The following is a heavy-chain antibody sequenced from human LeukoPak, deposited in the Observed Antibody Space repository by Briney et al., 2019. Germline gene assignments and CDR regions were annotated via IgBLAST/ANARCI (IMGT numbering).Heavy chain of an antibody. V-gene: IGHV3-23*01. CDR3: ANGKGPQEYYFDY. Sequence: GGSLRLSCAASGFTFSSYAMSWVRQAPGKGLEWVSAISGSGGSTYYADSVKGRFTISRDNSKNTLYLQMNSLRAEDTAVYYCANGKGPQEYYFDYWGQGTLDTVSS. J-gene: IGHJ4*02. D-gene: IGHD1-14*01. CDR1: GFTFSSYA. CDR2: ISGSGGST.